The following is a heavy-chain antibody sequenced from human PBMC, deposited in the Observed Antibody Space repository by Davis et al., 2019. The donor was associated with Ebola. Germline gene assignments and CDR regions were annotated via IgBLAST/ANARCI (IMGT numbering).Heavy chain of an antibody. CDR3: ARGRKYQRRSANWFDP. J-gene: IGHJ5*02. CDR2: INHSGST. D-gene: IGHD2-2*01. Sequence: PSETLSLTCAVYGGSFSGYYWGWIRQPPGKGLEWIGEINHSGSTNYNPSLKSRVTISVDTSKNQFSLKLSSVTAADTAVYYCARGRKYQRRSANWFDPWGQGTLVTVSS. CDR1: GGSFSGYY. V-gene: IGHV4-34*01.